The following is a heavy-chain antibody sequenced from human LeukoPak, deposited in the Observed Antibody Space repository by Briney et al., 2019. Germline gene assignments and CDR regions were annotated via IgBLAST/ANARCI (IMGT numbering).Heavy chain of an antibody. J-gene: IGHJ6*03. Sequence: PSETLSLTCTVSGGSISSYYWSWIRQPAGKGLEWIGRICTSGSTNYNPSLKSRVTMSVDTSKNQFSLKLSSVTAADTAVYYCARGSGTTSDYYYMDVWGKGTTVTVSS. V-gene: IGHV4-4*07. CDR3: ARGSGTTSDYYYMDV. CDR2: ICTSGST. D-gene: IGHD1-7*01. CDR1: GGSISSYY.